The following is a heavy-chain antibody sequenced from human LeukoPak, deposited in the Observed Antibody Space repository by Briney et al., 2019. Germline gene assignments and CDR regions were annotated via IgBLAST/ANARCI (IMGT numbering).Heavy chain of an antibody. CDR1: GYSFTTYW. J-gene: IGHJ3*02. Sequence: GESLKISCKGSGYSFTTYWIGWVRQMPGKGLEWMGIIYPADSDTTYSPSFQGQVTISADKFISTAYLHWSSLKASDTAMYYCARPTDYYDGSGPYAFDIWGQGTMVTVSS. V-gene: IGHV5-51*01. CDR2: IYPADSDT. CDR3: ARPTDYYDGSGPYAFDI. D-gene: IGHD3-22*01.